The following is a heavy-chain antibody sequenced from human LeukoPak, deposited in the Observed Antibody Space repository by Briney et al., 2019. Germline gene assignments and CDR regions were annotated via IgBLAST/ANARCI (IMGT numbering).Heavy chain of an antibody. CDR3: VRTPPNWGFDY. CDR2: MSPNSGDT. V-gene: IGHV1-8*01. CDR1: GYTFTTHD. D-gene: IGHD7-27*01. Sequence: ASVTVSCTASGYTFTTHDINWVRQATGQGLEWLGWMSPNSGDTGYAQKFQGRVTMTSDSSISTAYMELSSLRPEDTAIYYCVRTPPNWGFDYWGQGTLVTVSS. J-gene: IGHJ4*02.